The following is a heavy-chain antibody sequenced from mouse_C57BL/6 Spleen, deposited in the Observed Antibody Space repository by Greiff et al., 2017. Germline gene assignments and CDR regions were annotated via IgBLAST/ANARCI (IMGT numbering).Heavy chain of an antibody. CDR3: AREGEAPMDY. V-gene: IGHV3-6*01. CDR1: GYSITSGYY. Sequence: EVKLQESGPGLVKPSQSLSLTCSVTGYSITSGYYWNWIRQFPGNKLEWMGYISYDGSNNYNPSLKNRISITRDTSKNQFFLKLNSVTTEDTATYYCAREGEAPMDYWGQGTSVTVSS. CDR2: ISYDGSN. J-gene: IGHJ4*01.